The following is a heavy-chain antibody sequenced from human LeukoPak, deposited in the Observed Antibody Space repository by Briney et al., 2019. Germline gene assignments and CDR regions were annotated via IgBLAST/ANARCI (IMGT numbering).Heavy chain of an antibody. J-gene: IGHJ4*02. V-gene: IGHV3-21*04. CDR2: ISSTISYI. CDR3: AKGDSYYDSSGYSIDY. CDR1: GFTFSSYS. D-gene: IGHD3-22*01. Sequence: PGGSLRLSCAASGFTFSSYSMNWVRQAPGKGLEWVSSISSTISYIYYADSVKGRFTISRDNRKNSLYLQMNSLRVEDTAVYYCAKGDSYYDSSGYSIDYWGQGTLVTVSS.